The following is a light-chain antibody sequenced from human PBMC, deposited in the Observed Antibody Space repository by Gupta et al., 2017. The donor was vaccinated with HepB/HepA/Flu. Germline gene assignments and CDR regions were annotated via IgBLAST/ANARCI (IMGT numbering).Light chain of an antibody. CDR3: ATWDDSLSGYV. CDR1: SSNIGSNY. J-gene: IGLJ1*01. V-gene: IGLV1-47*01. Sequence: TQPPSASGTPAQRVTISCSGSSSNIGSNYVYWYQQFPGTAPKLLIYRNNQRPSGVPDRFSGSKSGTSASLAISGLRSDDEADYYCATWDDSLSGYVFGNGTNVTVL. CDR2: RNN.